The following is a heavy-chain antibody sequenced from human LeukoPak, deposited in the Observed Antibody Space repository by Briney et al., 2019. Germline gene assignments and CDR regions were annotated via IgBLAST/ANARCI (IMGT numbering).Heavy chain of an antibody. J-gene: IGHJ4*02. V-gene: IGHV3-66*01. CDR3: ARDLHWGASDY. CDR2: IYSGGRT. CDR1: GFTFSNAW. D-gene: IGHD1-26*01. Sequence: GGSLRLSCAASGFTFSNAWMSWVRQAPGKGLEWVSVIYSGGRTYYADSVRGRFTISRDNAKNTLYLQMNSLGVEDTAVYYCARDLHWGASDYWGQGSLVTVSS.